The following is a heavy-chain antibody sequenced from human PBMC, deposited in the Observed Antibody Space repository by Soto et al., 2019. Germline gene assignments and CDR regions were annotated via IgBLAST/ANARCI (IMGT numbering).Heavy chain of an antibody. J-gene: IGHJ4*02. D-gene: IGHD3-22*01. V-gene: IGHV3-33*01. Sequence: QVQLVESGGGVVQPGRSLRLSCVASGFSFSAYGMHWVRQAPGKGPEWVAVIWFDGSQKHYVESVKGRFTVSRDNSKDTRYREMNSLRVEDTAVYYCARFYDNSAWPAFWGQGTLVTVSS. CDR3: ARFYDNSAWPAF. CDR2: IWFDGSQK. CDR1: GFSFSAYG.